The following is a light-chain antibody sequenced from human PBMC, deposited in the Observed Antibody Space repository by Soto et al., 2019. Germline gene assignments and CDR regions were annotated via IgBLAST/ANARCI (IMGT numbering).Light chain of an antibody. CDR3: QQYNNWPPSWT. Sequence: EIVMTQSPATLSVSPGERATLSCRASQSVSSNLAWYQQKPGQAPRLLIYGASTSATGIPARFSGSGSGTEFTLTISSLQSEDFAVYYCQQYNNWPPSWTFGQGTKVEI. V-gene: IGKV3-15*01. CDR1: QSVSSN. CDR2: GAS. J-gene: IGKJ1*01.